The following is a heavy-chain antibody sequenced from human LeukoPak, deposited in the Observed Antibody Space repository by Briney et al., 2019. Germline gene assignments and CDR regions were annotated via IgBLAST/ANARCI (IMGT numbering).Heavy chain of an antibody. CDR3: AKDGRGGVTGYYDS. J-gene: IGHJ4*02. CDR2: ISDSGGTT. CDR1: GFTFSSYS. D-gene: IGHD3-9*01. Sequence: GGSLRLSCAASGFTFSSYSVNWVRQAPGKGLEWVSGISDSGGTTFYADSVKGRFTISRDNSKNTLYLQMNSLRAEDTAVYYCAKDGRGGVTGYYDSWGQGTLVTVSS. V-gene: IGHV3-23*01.